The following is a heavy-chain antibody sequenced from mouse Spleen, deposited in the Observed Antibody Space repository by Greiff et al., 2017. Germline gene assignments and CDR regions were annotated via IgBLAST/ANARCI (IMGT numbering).Heavy chain of an antibody. CDR3: ARGGDYYGNFAMDY. CDR1: GYSFTGYY. Sequence: VQLQQSGPELVKPGASVKISCKASGYSFTGYYMNWVKQSPEKSLEWIGEINPSTGGTTYNQKFKAKATLTVDKSSSTAYMQLKSLTSEDSAVYYCARGGDYYGNFAMDYWGQGTSVTVSS. D-gene: IGHD1-1*01. J-gene: IGHJ4*01. V-gene: IGHV1-42*01. CDR2: INPSTGGT.